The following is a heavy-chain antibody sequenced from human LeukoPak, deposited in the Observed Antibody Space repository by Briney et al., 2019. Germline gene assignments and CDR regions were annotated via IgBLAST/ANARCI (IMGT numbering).Heavy chain of an antibody. J-gene: IGHJ4*02. CDR3: SFDYYDSSGYYYSDY. CDR1: GFTFDDYG. V-gene: IGHV3-15*01. Sequence: PGGSLRLSCAASGFTFDDYGMSWVRQAPGKGLEWVGRIKSKTDGGTTDYAAPVKGRFTISRDDSKNTLYLQMNSLKTEDTAVYYCSFDYYDSSGYYYSDYWGQGTLVTVSS. D-gene: IGHD3-22*01. CDR2: IKSKTDGGTT.